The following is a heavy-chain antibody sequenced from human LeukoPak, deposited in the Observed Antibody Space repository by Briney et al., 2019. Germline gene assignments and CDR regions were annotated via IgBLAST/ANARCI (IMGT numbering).Heavy chain of an antibody. D-gene: IGHD1-26*01. CDR2: INPNNGDT. CDR1: GYTFTDYY. J-gene: IGHJ4*02. Sequence: GASVKVSCKASGYTFTDYYIHWLRQAPGQGLERMGGINPNNGDTNYAQKFQGSVTMTRDTSISTAYMELSTLTSDDTAVYYCARDGVGTYDYWGQGTLVTVSS. CDR3: ARDGVGTYDY. V-gene: IGHV1-2*02.